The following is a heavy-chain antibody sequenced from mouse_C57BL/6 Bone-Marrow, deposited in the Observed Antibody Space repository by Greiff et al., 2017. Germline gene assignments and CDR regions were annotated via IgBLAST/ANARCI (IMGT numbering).Heavy chain of an antibody. CDR2: IYPGNSDT. D-gene: IGHD1-1*01. V-gene: IGHV1-5*01. CDR1: GYTFTSYW. CDR3: TKAPITTVVATRGSWFAY. J-gene: IGHJ3*01. Sequence: VQLKQSGTVLARPGASVKMSCKTSGYTFTSYWMHWVKQRPGQGLEWIGAIYPGNSDTSYNQKFKGKAKLTAVTSASTAYMELSSLTNEDSAVYYCTKAPITTVVATRGSWFAYWGQGTLVTVSA.